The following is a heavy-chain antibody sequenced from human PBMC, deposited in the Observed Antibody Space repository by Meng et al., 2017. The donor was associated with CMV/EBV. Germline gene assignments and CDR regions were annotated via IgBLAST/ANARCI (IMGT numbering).Heavy chain of an antibody. CDR3: ARDRSGYDFWSGYYGYFDY. D-gene: IGHD3-3*01. J-gene: IGHJ4*02. V-gene: IGHV4-34*01. Sequence: SETLSLTCAVYGGSFSGYYWSWIRQPPGKGLEWIGSIYYSGSTYYNPSLKSRVTISVDTSKNQFSLKLSSVTAADTAVYYCARDRSGYDFWSGYYGYFDYWGQGTLVTVSS. CDR2: IYYSGST. CDR1: GGSFSGYY.